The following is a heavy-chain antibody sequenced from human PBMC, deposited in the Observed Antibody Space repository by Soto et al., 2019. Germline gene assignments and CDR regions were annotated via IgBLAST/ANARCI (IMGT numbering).Heavy chain of an antibody. D-gene: IGHD4-17*01. CDR3: ARGPGDYALDGYFQH. CDR2: ISYDGSNK. CDR1: GFTFSSYA. Sequence: GGSLRLSCAASGFTFSSYAMHWVRQAPGKGLEWVAVISYDGSNKYYADSVKGRFTISRDNSKNTLYLQMNSLRAEDTAVYYCARGPGDYALDGYFQHWGQGTLVTVSS. J-gene: IGHJ1*01. V-gene: IGHV3-30-3*01.